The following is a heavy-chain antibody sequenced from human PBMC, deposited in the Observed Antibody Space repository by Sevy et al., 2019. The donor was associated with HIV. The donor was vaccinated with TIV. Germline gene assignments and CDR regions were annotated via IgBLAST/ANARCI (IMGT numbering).Heavy chain of an antibody. Sequence: ASVKVSCKASGGTFSSYGISWVRQAPGQGLECMGGIIPILGTVNYAQKFQGRVTITADESTKTALMELSSLGSEDTAVYYCARGGGNGLYSFDYWGQETLVTVSS. D-gene: IGHD6-19*01. CDR1: GGTFSSYG. CDR2: IIPILGTV. V-gene: IGHV1-69*13. J-gene: IGHJ4*02. CDR3: ARGGGNGLYSFDY.